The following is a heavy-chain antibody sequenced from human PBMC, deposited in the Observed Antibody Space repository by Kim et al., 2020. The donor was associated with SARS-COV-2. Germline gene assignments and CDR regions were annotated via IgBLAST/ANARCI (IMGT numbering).Heavy chain of an antibody. CDR3: ARHEDLDYYGVDV. J-gene: IGHJ6*01. D-gene: IGHD2-15*01. Sequence: SETLSLTCTVSGASIRATTHYWGWIRQPPGKWLEWIGSVTYSGTTYYNPSLESRVTISVDTSKNQFSLKVNSVTAPDTAMYYCARHEDLDYYGVDVWGQGTTVTVSS. V-gene: IGHV4-39*01. CDR1: GASIRATTHY. CDR2: VTYSGTT.